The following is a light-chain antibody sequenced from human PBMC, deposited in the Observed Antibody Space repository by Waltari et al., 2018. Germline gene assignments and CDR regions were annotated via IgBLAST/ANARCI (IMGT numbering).Light chain of an antibody. CDR2: ENN. J-gene: IGLJ2*01. Sequence: QSVLTQPPSVSAAPGQKVTIFCSGSSSNFGKNYVSWFQHLPETAPKLLIYENNKRPSGIADRFSGSKSGTSATLAITGLQTGDEADYYCGTWDDSLSAWVFGGGTNLTVL. CDR3: GTWDDSLSAWV. V-gene: IGLV1-51*02. CDR1: SSNFGKNY.